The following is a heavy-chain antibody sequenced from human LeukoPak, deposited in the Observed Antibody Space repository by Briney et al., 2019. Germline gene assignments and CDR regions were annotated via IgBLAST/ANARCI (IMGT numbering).Heavy chain of an antibody. D-gene: IGHD6-6*01. CDR2: ISSSGCTI. CDR1: GFTFSDYY. V-gene: IGHV3-11*01. J-gene: IGHJ4*02. Sequence: GGSLRLSCAASGFTFSDYYMSWIRQAPGKGLEWVSYISSSGCTIYYADSVKGRFTISRDNAKNSLYLQMNSLRAEDTAVYYCAKASLEYSSSYYFDYWGQGTLVTVSS. CDR3: AKASLEYSSSYYFDY.